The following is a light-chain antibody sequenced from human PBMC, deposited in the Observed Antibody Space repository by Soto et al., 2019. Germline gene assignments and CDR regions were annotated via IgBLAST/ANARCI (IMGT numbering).Light chain of an antibody. J-gene: IGKJ4*01. CDR3: LSRFDWPT. CDR1: QSVSAY. Sequence: EVVLTQSPDALSLSPGERATVSCRASQSVSAYLAWYQQRPGQAPRLLIYDVSNRAPGIPDRFSGGGSGTDFTLSISSLQPEDSATYYCLSRFDWPTFGRGATLEIK. CDR2: DVS. V-gene: IGKV3-11*01.